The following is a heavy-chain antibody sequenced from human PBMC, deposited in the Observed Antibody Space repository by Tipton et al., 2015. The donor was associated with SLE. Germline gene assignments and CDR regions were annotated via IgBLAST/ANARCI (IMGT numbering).Heavy chain of an antibody. CDR3: ARESRLGSSSPPYFDY. V-gene: IGHV3-66*02. CDR2: IYSGGST. CDR1: GFTFDDYG. Sequence: SLRLSCAASGFTFDDYGMSWVRQAPGKGLEWVSVIYSGGSTYYADSVKGRFTISRDNSKNTLYLQMNSLRAEDTAVYYCARESRLGSSSPPYFDYWGQGTLVPVSS. D-gene: IGHD6-13*01. J-gene: IGHJ4*02.